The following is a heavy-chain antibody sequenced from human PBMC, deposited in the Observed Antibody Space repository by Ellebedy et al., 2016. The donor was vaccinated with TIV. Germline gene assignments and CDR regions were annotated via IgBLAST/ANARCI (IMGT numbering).Heavy chain of an antibody. Sequence: GGSLRLXCAASGFTFSSYSMNWVRQAPGKGLEWVSYISSSSSTIYYADSVKGRFTISRDNAKNSLYLQMNSLRAEDTAVYYCARAQRWLQYEFDYWGQGTLVTVSS. V-gene: IGHV3-48*01. CDR3: ARAQRWLQYEFDY. D-gene: IGHD5-24*01. CDR1: GFTFSSYS. J-gene: IGHJ4*02. CDR2: ISSSSSTI.